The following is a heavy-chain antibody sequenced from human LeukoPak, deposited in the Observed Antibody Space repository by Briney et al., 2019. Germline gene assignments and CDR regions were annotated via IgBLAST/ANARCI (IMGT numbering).Heavy chain of an antibody. J-gene: IGHJ4*02. CDR2: INPNSGGT. D-gene: IGHD5-18*01. CDR1: GYTFTGYY. V-gene: IGHV1-2*06. Sequence: GASVKVSCKASGYTFTGYYMHWVRQAPGQGREWMGRINPNSGGTNYAQKFQGRVTMTRDTSISTAYMELSRLRSDDTAVYYCARVSVYSYGYELGYWGQGTLVTVSS. CDR3: ARVSVYSYGYELGY.